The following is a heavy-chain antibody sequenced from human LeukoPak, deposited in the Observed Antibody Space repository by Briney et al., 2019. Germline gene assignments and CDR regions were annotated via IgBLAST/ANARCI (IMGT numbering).Heavy chain of an antibody. CDR2: INSDGSST. CDR1: GFNFSSYW. D-gene: IGHD5-18*01. Sequence: PGGSLRLSCAASGFNFSSYWMHWVRQALGKGLVWVSRINSDGSSTSYADSMKGRFTISRDNAKNTLYLQMNSLRVEDTAVYYCARGGAAMAYYWGQGTLVTVSS. V-gene: IGHV3-74*01. CDR3: ARGGAAMAYY. J-gene: IGHJ4*02.